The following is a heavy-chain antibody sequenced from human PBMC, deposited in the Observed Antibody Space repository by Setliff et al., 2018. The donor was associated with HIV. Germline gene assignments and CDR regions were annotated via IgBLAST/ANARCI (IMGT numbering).Heavy chain of an antibody. CDR3: ARDLGTMVRGVIWSYYYGMDV. CDR1: ELTFSNYA. V-gene: IGHV3-23*01. J-gene: IGHJ6*02. Sequence: GGSLRLSCAASELTFSNYAMTWVRQAPGKGLEWVSSLSGSGGSTYYADSVKGRFTISRDNSKNTLYLRMNSLRAEDTAVYYCARDLGTMVRGVIWSYYYGMDVWGQGTTVTVSS. CDR2: LSGSGGST. D-gene: IGHD3-10*01.